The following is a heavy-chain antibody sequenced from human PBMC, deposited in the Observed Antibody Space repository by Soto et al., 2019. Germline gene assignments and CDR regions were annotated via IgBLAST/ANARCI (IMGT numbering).Heavy chain of an antibody. CDR1: GGSFSGYY. CDR3: SKVGSNNPYGSGGFDH. D-gene: IGHD3-10*01. J-gene: IGHJ4*02. CDR2: INLSGST. V-gene: IGHV4-34*01. Sequence: SETLSLTCAAYGGSFSGYYWSWIRQPPGKGLEWIGEINLSGSTNYNPSLKSRVTISVDTSKNQFSLKLSSVTAADTAVYYCSKVGSNNPYGSGGFDHWGQGTLVTVSS.